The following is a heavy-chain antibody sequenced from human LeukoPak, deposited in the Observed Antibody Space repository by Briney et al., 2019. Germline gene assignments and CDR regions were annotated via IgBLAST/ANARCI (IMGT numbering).Heavy chain of an antibody. V-gene: IGHV1-8*01. CDR3: ERRTFRSHSTVGY. D-gene: IGHD1-1*01. CDR1: GYTFTSYG. CDR2: MNPNSGNT. Sequence: ASVKVSCKASGYTFTSYGYNWVRQAPGQGLEWMGWMNPNSGNTGYAQKFQGRVTMTRNSSISTAYMELIRLRSEDTAVYDGERRTFRSHSTVGYWGEGTVATVSS. J-gene: IGHJ4*02.